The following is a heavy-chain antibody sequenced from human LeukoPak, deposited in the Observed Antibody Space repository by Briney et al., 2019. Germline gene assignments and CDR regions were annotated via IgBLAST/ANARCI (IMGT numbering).Heavy chain of an antibody. D-gene: IGHD3-10*01. CDR3: ARDRLLWFGELSVRSWFDP. CDR1: GYTFTTYY. CDR2: INPSSGST. J-gene: IGHJ5*02. V-gene: IGHV1-46*01. Sequence: ASVKVSCKASGYTFTTYYMHWVRQAPGQGLEWMGIINPSSGSTSYAQKFQGRVTITADESTSTAYMELSSLRSEDTAVYYCARDRLLWFGELSVRSWFDPWGQGTLVAVSS.